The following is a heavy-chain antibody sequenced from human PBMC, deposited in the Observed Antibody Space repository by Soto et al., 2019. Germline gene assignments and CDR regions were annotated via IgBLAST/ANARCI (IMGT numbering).Heavy chain of an antibody. CDR2: INAANGNT. Sequence: GASVKVSCKSSGYTFINYAIYWVRQAPGQRLEWMGWINAANGNTEKSQQFQDRVNITGDTSASTVYLELSSLRSEDTAVYYCARDPQPPQGNHDAFDLWGQGTMVTVSS. CDR3: ARDPQPPQGNHDAFDL. J-gene: IGHJ3*01. CDR1: GYTFINYA. V-gene: IGHV1-3*01.